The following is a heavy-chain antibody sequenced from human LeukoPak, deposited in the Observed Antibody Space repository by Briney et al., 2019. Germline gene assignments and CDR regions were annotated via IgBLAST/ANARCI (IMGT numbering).Heavy chain of an antibody. D-gene: IGHD6-19*01. Sequence: PSETLSLTCTVSGGSISSGGYYWSWIRQHPGTGLEWIGYIYYSGSTYYNPSLKSRVTISVDTSKNQFSLKLSSVTAADTAVYYCARVGYSSGADYWGQGTLVTVSS. J-gene: IGHJ4*02. CDR2: IYYSGST. CDR1: GGSISSGGYY. V-gene: IGHV4-31*03. CDR3: ARVGYSSGADY.